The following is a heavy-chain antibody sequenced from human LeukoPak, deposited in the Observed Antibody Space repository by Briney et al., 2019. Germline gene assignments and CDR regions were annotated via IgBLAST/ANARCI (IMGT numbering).Heavy chain of an antibody. D-gene: IGHD3-10*01. CDR3: ARGTRNYYGSGSYYNLDY. CDR2: IWYDGSNK. J-gene: IGHJ4*02. Sequence: GGSLRLSCAASGFTFSSYGMHWVRQAPGKGLEWVAVIWYDGSNKYYADSVKGRFTISRDNSKNTLYLQMNSLRAEDTAVYYCARGTRNYYGSGSYYNLDYWGQGTLVTVSS. V-gene: IGHV3-33*01. CDR1: GFTFSSYG.